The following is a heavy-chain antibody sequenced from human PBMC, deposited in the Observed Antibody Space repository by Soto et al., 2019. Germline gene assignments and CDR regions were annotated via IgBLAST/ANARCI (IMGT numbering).Heavy chain of an antibody. J-gene: IGHJ3*02. V-gene: IGHV1-3*01. CDR1: GYTFTSYA. Sequence: GASVKVSCKASGYTFTSYAMHWVRQAPGQRLEWMGWINAGNGNTKYSQKFQGRVTITRDTSASTAYMELSSLRSEDTAVYYCARLPRRGDDFDIWGQGAMVTVSS. CDR3: ARLPRRGDDFDI. CDR2: INAGNGNT.